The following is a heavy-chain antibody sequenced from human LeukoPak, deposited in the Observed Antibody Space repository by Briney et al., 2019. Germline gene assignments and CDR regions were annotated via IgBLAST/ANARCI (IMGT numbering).Heavy chain of an antibody. V-gene: IGHV3-7*01. CDR3: ARADSSIAARLSRSSIFNYYYYMDV. J-gene: IGHJ6*03. CDR1: GFTFNTYW. D-gene: IGHD6-6*01. CDR2: IKQDGNEK. Sequence: GGSLRLSCAASGFTFNTYWMSWVRQAPGKGLEWVANIKQDGNEKYYADSVKGRFTISRDNAKNSLYLQMNSLRAEDTAVYYCARADSSIAARLSRSSIFNYYYYMDVWGKGTTVTVSS.